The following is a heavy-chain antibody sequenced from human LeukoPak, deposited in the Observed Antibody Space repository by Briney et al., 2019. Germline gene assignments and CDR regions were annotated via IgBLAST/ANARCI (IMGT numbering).Heavy chain of an antibody. CDR3: ARHRTYSNGGDHFDY. Sequence: GGSLRLSCAASGFTFSSYWMSWVRQAPGKGLEWVANIKQDGSEKYYLDSVKGRFTISRDNAKNSLYLQMNSLRAEDTAVYYCARHRTYSNGGDHFDYWGQGTLVTVSS. V-gene: IGHV3-7*01. CDR2: IKQDGSEK. CDR1: GFTFSSYW. D-gene: IGHD4-11*01. J-gene: IGHJ4*02.